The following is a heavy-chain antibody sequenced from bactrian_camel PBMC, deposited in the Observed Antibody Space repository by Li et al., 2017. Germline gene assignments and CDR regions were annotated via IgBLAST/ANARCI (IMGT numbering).Heavy chain of an antibody. V-gene: IGHV3S40*01. CDR1: GNIDRYNC. CDR3: AKDFYNEFELPAFFFAY. Sequence: DVQLVESGGGSVQSGGSLRLSCAVSGNIDRYNCMAWFRQAPGKGLEWIAAINGDGLRTTYADSVKERFTIFRDNAKNTVSLQLNNLKTEDTAIYYCAKDFYNEFELPAFFFAYWGQGTQVTVS. J-gene: IGHJ6*01. D-gene: IGHD4*01. CDR2: INGDGLRT.